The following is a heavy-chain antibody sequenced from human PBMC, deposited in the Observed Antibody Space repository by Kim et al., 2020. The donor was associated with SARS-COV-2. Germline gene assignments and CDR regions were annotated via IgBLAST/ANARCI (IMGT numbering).Heavy chain of an antibody. V-gene: IGHV3-23*01. CDR3: AKGGYCSSTSCYAKSGSANRSGYYHYYAMDV. CDR1: GFTFSSYA. J-gene: IGHJ6*02. Sequence: GGSLRLSCAASGFTFSSYAMSWVRQAPGKGLEWVSGVSINGGSTYYADSVKGRFTISRDNSKNTLYLQMNSLRAEETAIYYCAKGGYCSSTSCYAKSGSANRSGYYHYYAMDVWGQGTTVTVSS. CDR2: VSINGGST. D-gene: IGHD2-2*01.